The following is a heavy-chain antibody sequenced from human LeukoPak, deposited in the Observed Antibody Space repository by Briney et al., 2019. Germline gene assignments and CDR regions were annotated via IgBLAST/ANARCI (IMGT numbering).Heavy chain of an antibody. D-gene: IGHD3-22*01. CDR2: IYYSGST. CDR3: ARIYDSSGYYQVPFDY. J-gene: IGHJ4*02. Sequence: PSETLSLTCTVSGGSISSSSYYWGWIRQPPGKGLEWIGSIYYSGSTYYNPSLKSRVTISVDTSKNQFSLHLSSVTAADTAVYYCARIYDSSGYYQVPFDYWGQGTLVTVSS. V-gene: IGHV4-39*01. CDR1: GGSISSSSYY.